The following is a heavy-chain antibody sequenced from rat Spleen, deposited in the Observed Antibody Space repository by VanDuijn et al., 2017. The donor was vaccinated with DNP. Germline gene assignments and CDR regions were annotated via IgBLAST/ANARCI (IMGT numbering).Heavy chain of an antibody. CDR3: ASLSVYYGLGNWFAY. D-gene: IGHD1-6*01. J-gene: IGHJ3*01. CDR2: ITGGGGNT. Sequence: EVQLVESGGGLVQPGRSLKLSCAASGFTFSYYWMAWIRQVPGKGLEWIASITGGGGNTYYRDSVQGRFTISRDNAKSTLYLQMDSLRSEDTATYYCASLSVYYGLGNWFAYWGQGTLVTVSS. CDR1: GFTFSYYW. V-gene: IGHV5S23*01.